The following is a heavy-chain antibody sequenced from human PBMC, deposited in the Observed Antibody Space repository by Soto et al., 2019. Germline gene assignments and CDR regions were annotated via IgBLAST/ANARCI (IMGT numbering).Heavy chain of an antibody. Sequence: QVQLVQSGAEVKKPGASVKVSCKASGYTFTGYYMHWVRQAPGQGLEWMGWINPNSGGTNYAQKFQGRVTMTRDTSISTAYMELSRLRSDDTAVYYCARGGFRYSGADGGDFDYWGQGTLVTVSS. V-gene: IGHV1-2*02. CDR3: ARGGFRYSGADGGDFDY. D-gene: IGHD1-26*01. CDR2: INPNSGGT. J-gene: IGHJ4*02. CDR1: GYTFTGYY.